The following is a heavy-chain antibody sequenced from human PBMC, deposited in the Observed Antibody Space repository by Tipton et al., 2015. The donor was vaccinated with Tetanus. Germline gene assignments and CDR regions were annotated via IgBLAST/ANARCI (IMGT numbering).Heavy chain of an antibody. J-gene: IGHJ6*02. D-gene: IGHD2-15*01. CDR3: ARELDCSGGGCYSYGLDV. Sequence: SLRLSCAASGFTFRSYGMHWVRQAPGKGLEWVAVLWFDGGDEYYADSVKGRFTISRDNSKNTVYLQMNGLRAEDTAVYYCARELDCSGGGCYSYGLDVWGQGTTVTVSS. CDR2: LWFDGGDE. V-gene: IGHV3-33*01. CDR1: GFTFRSYG.